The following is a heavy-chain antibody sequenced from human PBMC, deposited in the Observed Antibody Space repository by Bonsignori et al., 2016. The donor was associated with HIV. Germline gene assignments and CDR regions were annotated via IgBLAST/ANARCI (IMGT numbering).Heavy chain of an antibody. V-gene: IGHV4-39*07. Sequence: PGKGLEWIGSIYYSGSTYYNPSLKSRVTISVDTSKNQFSLKLSSVTAADTAVYYCARAPYDYVWGSYLNWFDPWGQGTLVTVSS. D-gene: IGHD3-16*01. J-gene: IGHJ5*02. CDR2: IYYSGST. CDR3: ARAPYDYVWGSYLNWFDP.